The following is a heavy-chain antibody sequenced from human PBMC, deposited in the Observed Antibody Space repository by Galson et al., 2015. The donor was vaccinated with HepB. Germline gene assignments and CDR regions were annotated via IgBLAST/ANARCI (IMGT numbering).Heavy chain of an antibody. Sequence: VKVSCKASGYTFTSYAMNWVRQAPGQGLEWMGWINTNTGNPTYAQGFTGRFVFSLDTSVSTAYLQISSLKAEDTAVYYCARDLVVGATTSGVDYWGQGTLVTVSS. CDR3: ARDLVVGATTSGVDY. CDR2: INTNTGNP. J-gene: IGHJ4*02. CDR1: GYTFTSYA. V-gene: IGHV7-4-1*02. D-gene: IGHD1-26*01.